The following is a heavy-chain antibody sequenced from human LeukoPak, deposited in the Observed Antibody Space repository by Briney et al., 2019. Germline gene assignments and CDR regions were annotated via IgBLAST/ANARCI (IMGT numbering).Heavy chain of an antibody. CDR2: IDHSGST. D-gene: IGHD4-17*01. V-gene: IGHV4-34*01. Sequence: RASETLSLTCAVYGGSFSGYYWSWIRQPPGKGLEWIGEIDHSGSTNYNPSLKSRVTISVDRSKNQFSLKLSSVTAADTAVYYCARAVVWAVTALYYFDYWGQGTLVTVSS. CDR1: GGSFSGYY. CDR3: ARAVVWAVTALYYFDY. J-gene: IGHJ4*02.